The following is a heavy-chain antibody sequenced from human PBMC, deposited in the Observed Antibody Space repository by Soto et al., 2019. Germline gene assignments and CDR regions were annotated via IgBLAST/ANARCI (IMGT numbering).Heavy chain of an antibody. V-gene: IGHV1-69*01. CDR2: IIPIFGTA. Sequence: QVQLVQSGAEVKKPGSSVKVSCKASGGTFSSYAISWVRQAPGQGLEWMGGIIPIFGTANYAQKFQGRVTITADESTSTAYMDLSSLRSEDTAVYYCATFRRVFVRGVTPQFDYWGQGTLVTVSS. CDR1: GGTFSSYA. CDR3: ATFRRVFVRGVTPQFDY. J-gene: IGHJ4*02. D-gene: IGHD3-10*01.